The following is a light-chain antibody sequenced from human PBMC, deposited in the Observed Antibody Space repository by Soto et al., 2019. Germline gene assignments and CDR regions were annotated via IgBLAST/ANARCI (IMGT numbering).Light chain of an antibody. Sequence: DXQXTQSPSTLSASVGDRVTITCRASQTIDSWLAWYQQRPGKPPNLLIYKASTLASGVPARFSGSGSGSEFTLTISGLQSEDFAVYYCQQYNDRPPITFGQGTRLAIK. V-gene: IGKV1-5*03. CDR3: QQYNDRPPIT. CDR2: KAS. CDR1: QTIDSW. J-gene: IGKJ5*01.